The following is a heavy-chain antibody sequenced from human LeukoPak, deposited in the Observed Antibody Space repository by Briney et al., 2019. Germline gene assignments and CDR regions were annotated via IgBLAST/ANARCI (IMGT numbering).Heavy chain of an antibody. CDR2: INHSGST. CDR3: ARGSGYYGSGSYRGRYFDY. Sequence: PSETLSLTCAVYGGSFSGYYWSWIRQPPGKGLEWIGEINHSGSTNYNPSLKSRVTIPVGTSKNQFSLKLSSVTAADTAVYYCARGSGYYGSGSYRGRYFDYWGQGTLVTVSS. D-gene: IGHD3-10*01. J-gene: IGHJ4*02. CDR1: GGSFSGYY. V-gene: IGHV4-34*01.